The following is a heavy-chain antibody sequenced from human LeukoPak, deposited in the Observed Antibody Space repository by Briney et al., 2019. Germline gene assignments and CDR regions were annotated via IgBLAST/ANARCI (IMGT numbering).Heavy chain of an antibody. V-gene: IGHV4-59*01. CDR2: IYYSGST. CDR3: ARGDMVRGLYYMDV. Sequence: SETLSLTCTVSGGSISSYYWSWIRQPPGKGLEWIGYIYYSGSTNYNPSLKSRVTISVDTSKNQFSLKLSSVTAADTAVYYCARGDMVRGLYYMDVWGRGTTVTVSS. J-gene: IGHJ6*03. D-gene: IGHD3-10*01. CDR1: GGSISSYY.